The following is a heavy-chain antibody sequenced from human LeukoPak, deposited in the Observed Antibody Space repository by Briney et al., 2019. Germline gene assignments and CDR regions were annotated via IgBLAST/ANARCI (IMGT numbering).Heavy chain of an antibody. CDR1: GASISNF. CDR2: VYYTGST. J-gene: IGHJ4*02. Sequence: PSETLSLICSVSGASISNFWSWIRQPPGKGLEYIGYVYYTGSTNYNPSLKSRVTLRADTSKNQFSLKLTSVTAADTAVYYCARWNPVTTPIDYWGQGILVAVSS. V-gene: IGHV4-59*08. D-gene: IGHD4-17*01. CDR3: ARWNPVTTPIDY.